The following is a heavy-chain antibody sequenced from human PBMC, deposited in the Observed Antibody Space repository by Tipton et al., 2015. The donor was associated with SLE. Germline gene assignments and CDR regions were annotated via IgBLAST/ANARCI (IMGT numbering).Heavy chain of an antibody. CDR1: GGSISSYY. V-gene: IGHV4-59*01. D-gene: IGHD1-26*01. Sequence: TLSLTCTVSGGSISSYYWSWIRQPPGKGLEWIGYIYYSGSTNYNPSLKSRVTISVDTSKNQFSLKLSSVTAADTAVYYCARDSIYSGSDYWGQGTLVTVSS. J-gene: IGHJ4*02. CDR3: ARDSIYSGSDY. CDR2: IYYSGST.